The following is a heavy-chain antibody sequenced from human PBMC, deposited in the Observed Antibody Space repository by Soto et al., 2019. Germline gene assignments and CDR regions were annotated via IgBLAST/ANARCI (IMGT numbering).Heavy chain of an antibody. CDR2: IIPIYASP. V-gene: IGHV1-69*06. J-gene: IGHJ4*02. CDR3: AAAVTGSRSPLAH. CDR1: GGTFSSNA. Sequence: QVQLVQSGAEVKKPGSSVKVSCKASGGTFSSNAISWVRQAPGQGLEWMGGIIPIYASPNYAQNFQGRVTVTADKATSTAYLELSRLKFADSAIYYCAAAVTGSRSPLAHWGQGTLVLVSS. D-gene: IGHD6-19*01.